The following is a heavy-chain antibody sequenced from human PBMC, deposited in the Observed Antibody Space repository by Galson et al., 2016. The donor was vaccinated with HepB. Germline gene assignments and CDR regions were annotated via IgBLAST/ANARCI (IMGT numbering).Heavy chain of an antibody. D-gene: IGHD6-13*01. CDR3: ARVHTAAAGFGGLDV. J-gene: IGHJ6*02. CDR2: MWHDGDTE. V-gene: IGHV3-33*01. CDR1: GFTFRSYG. Sequence: SLRLSCAASGFTFRSYGMHWVRQAPGKGLEWVALMWHDGDTEYYGDSVKGRFTISRDNSKNTLCLQMNSLRAEDTALYHCARVHTAAAGFGGLDVWGQGTTVTVSS.